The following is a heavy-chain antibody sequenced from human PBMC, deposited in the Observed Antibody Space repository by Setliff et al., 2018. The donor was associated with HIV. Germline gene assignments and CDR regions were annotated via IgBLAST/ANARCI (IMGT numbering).Heavy chain of an antibody. Sequence: PSETLSLTCTVSGGSISSSSYYWGWIRQPPGKGLEWIGSIYYSGSTYYNPSLKSRVTISVDTSKNQFSLKLSSVTAADTAVYYCARNTLGYGAHFDNWGQGILVTVSS. CDR2: IYYSGST. J-gene: IGHJ4*02. V-gene: IGHV4-39*01. CDR1: GGSISSSSYY. CDR3: ARNTLGYGAHFDN. D-gene: IGHD5-18*01.